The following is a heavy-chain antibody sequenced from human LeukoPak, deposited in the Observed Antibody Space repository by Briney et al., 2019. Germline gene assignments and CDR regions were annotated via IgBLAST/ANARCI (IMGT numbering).Heavy chain of an antibody. Sequence: SGTLSLTCAVSGGSISSSNWWSWVRQPPGKGLEWIGEIYHSGSTNYNPSLKSRVTISVDKSKNQFSLKLSSVTAADTAVYYCARDPSSGWYRSGAFDIWGQGTMVTVSS. CDR2: IYHSGST. CDR1: GGSISSSNW. J-gene: IGHJ3*02. D-gene: IGHD6-19*01. CDR3: ARDPSSGWYRSGAFDI. V-gene: IGHV4-4*02.